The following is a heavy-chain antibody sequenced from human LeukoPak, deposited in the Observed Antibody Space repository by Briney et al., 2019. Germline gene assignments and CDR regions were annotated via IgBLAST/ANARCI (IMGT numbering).Heavy chain of an antibody. J-gene: IGHJ4*02. D-gene: IGHD5-18*01. CDR1: GFIFTSYG. CDR3: AKDTRGYSYGLFDY. Sequence: PGVSLRLSCAASGFIFTSYGMHWVRQAPGKGLEWVAVVSFDGSNKYYADSVKGRFTISRDNSKNTLSLQMNSLRAEDTAVYYCAKDTRGYSYGLFDYWGQGTLVTVSS. V-gene: IGHV3-30*18. CDR2: VSFDGSNK.